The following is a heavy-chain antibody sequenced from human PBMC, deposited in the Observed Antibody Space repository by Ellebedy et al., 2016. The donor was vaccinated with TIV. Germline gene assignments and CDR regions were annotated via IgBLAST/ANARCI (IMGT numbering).Heavy chain of an antibody. J-gene: IGHJ4*02. CDR2: ISSSSSYI. D-gene: IGHD5-12*01. Sequence: GGSLRLXXAASGFTFSSYSMNWVRQAPGKGLEWVSSISSSSSYIYYADSVKGRFTISRDNAKNSLYLQMNSLRAEDTAVYYCARAGGVYSGYQQSLDYWGQGTLVTVSS. V-gene: IGHV3-21*01. CDR1: GFTFSSYS. CDR3: ARAGGVYSGYQQSLDY.